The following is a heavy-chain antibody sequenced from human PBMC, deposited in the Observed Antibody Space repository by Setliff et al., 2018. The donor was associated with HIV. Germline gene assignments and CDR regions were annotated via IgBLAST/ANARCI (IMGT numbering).Heavy chain of an antibody. CDR3: ARVGLGGAFDI. Sequence: PGGSLRLSCAASGFSLSDFWMHWVRQVPGKGLAWVSRVYSAGTTTTYADSVKGRFTISRDNGKNTLYLQMNSLRAEDSAVYFCARVGLGGAFDIWCQGTKDTVSS. D-gene: IGHD1-26*01. CDR2: VYSAGTTT. J-gene: IGHJ3*02. CDR1: GFSLSDFW. V-gene: IGHV3-74*01.